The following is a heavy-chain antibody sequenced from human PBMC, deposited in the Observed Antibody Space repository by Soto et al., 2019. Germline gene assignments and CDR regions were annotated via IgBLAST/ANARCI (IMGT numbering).Heavy chain of an antibody. Sequence: QLQLQESGPGLVKPSETLSLTCTVSGGSISSSSYYWGWIRQPPGKGLEWIGSIYYSGSTYYNPSLKSRVTISVDTSKNQFSLKLTSVTATDTAVYYCARHDAYETSSIDPWGQGTLVIVSS. J-gene: IGHJ5*02. D-gene: IGHD3-22*01. CDR1: GGSISSSSYY. CDR2: IYYSGST. CDR3: ARHDAYETSSIDP. V-gene: IGHV4-39*01.